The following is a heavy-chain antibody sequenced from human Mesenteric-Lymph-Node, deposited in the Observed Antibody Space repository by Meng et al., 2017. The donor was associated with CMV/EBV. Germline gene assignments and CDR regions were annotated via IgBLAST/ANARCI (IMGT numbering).Heavy chain of an antibody. J-gene: IGHJ4*02. CDR1: GYTFTSYH. V-gene: IGHV1-69*10. Sequence: SVKVSCKASGYTFTSYHISWVRQAPGQGLEWMGGITPLLGMPNYAQKFQGRVTITADKSTRSAYMELSSLRSEDTAVYYCAGFSNYFFDYWGQGTLVTVSS. D-gene: IGHD1-1*01. CDR3: AGFSNYFFDY. CDR2: ITPLLGMP.